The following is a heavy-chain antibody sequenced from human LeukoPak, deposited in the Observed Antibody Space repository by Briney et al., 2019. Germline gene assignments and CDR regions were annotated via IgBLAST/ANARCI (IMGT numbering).Heavy chain of an antibody. J-gene: IGHJ5*02. CDR2: INPSGGST. CDR1: GYTFTSYY. CDR3: ARELYGSGSYYNWFDP. D-gene: IGHD3-10*01. Sequence: GASVKVSCKASGYTFTSYYMHWVRQAPGQGLEWMGIINPSGGSTSYAQKFQGRVTMTRDMSTSTVYTELSSLRSEDTAVYYCARELYGSGSYYNWFDPWGQGTLVTVSS. V-gene: IGHV1-46*01.